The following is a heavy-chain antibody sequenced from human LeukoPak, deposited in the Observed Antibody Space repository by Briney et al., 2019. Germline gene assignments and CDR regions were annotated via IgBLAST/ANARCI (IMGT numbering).Heavy chain of an antibody. CDR1: GYSITSGSY. D-gene: IGHD3-10*01. V-gene: IGHV4-38-2*02. CDR2: MYHSGST. Sequence: SETLSLTCTVSGYSITSGSYWGWIRQPPGKGLEWIGSMYHSGSTYYNPSLMSRVTISVDTSKNQFSLKLRSVTAADTAVYYCAREVLSMVRGVIPKEAWGWFDPWGQGTLVTVSS. J-gene: IGHJ5*02. CDR3: AREVLSMVRGVIPKEAWGWFDP.